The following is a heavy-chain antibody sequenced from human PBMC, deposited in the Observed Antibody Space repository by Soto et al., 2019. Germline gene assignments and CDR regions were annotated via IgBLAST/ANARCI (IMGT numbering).Heavy chain of an antibody. D-gene: IGHD3-10*01. V-gene: IGHV1-69*02. Sequence: QIQLVQSGAEVKRPGSSVKVSCKASGDTFDFYSINGVRQAPGLGLEWMGRVNPIVSMSNYAQKFQGRVTMTADKSTSTAYMELSSLRYEDTAIYYCASSYGSGYRAFDYWGQGALVTVSS. CDR3: ASSYGSGYRAFDY. CDR2: VNPIVSMS. J-gene: IGHJ4*02. CDR1: GDTFDFYS.